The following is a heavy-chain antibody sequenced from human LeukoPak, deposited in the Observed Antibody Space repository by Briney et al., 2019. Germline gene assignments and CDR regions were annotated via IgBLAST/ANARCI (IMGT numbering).Heavy chain of an antibody. Sequence: ASVTVSREASGYTFTSYGISWVRQAPGQGLEWMGWICAYNGNTNYAQKPQGRVTMTTDTSTSTAYMELRSLRSDDTAVYYCARELTYYYDSSGYKYYYYYYMDVWGKGTTVTVSS. V-gene: IGHV1-18*01. D-gene: IGHD3-22*01. CDR3: ARELTYYYDSSGYKYYYYYYMDV. CDR2: ICAYNGNT. CDR1: GYTFTSYG. J-gene: IGHJ6*03.